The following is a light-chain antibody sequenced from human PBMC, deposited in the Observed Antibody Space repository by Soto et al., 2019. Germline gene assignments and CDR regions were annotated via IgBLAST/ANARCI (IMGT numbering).Light chain of an antibody. CDR1: ENITRW. V-gene: IGKV1-5*03. CDR2: KAS. CDR3: QQYNSYSEFT. J-gene: IGKJ3*01. Sequence: DIQMTQSPSTLSASVGDRVTITCRASENITRWLAWYQQRPGKAPKLLIYKASSLESGVPSRFSGIGSGTEFTLTIISLHPDDFATYYCQQYNSYSEFTFGPGTKVD.